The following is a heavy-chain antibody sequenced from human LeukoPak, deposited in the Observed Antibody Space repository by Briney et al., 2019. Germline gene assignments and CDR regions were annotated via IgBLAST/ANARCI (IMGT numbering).Heavy chain of an antibody. Sequence: GGSLRLSCAASGFTFSSYGMHWVRQAPGKGLEWVAFIRYDGSNKYYADSVKGRFTISRDNSKNTLYLQMNSLRAEDTAVYYCAKDYYDSSGYYFEWYYFDYWGQGTLVTVSS. V-gene: IGHV3-30*02. CDR1: GFTFSSYG. CDR2: IRYDGSNK. J-gene: IGHJ4*02. CDR3: AKDYYDSSGYYFEWYYFDY. D-gene: IGHD3-22*01.